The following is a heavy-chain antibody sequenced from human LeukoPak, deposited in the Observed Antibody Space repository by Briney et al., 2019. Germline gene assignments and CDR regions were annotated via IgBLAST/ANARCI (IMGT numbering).Heavy chain of an antibody. V-gene: IGHV3-21*01. CDR1: GFTFSSYA. CDR3: ARLFRPFGELSKGAFDI. J-gene: IGHJ3*02. D-gene: IGHD3-10*01. CDR2: ISSSSSYI. Sequence: PGGSLRLSCAASGFTFSSYAMSWVRQAPGKGLEWVSSISSSSSYIYYADSVKGRFTISRDNAKNSLYLQMNSLRAEDTAVYYCARLFRPFGELSKGAFDIWGQGTMVTVSS.